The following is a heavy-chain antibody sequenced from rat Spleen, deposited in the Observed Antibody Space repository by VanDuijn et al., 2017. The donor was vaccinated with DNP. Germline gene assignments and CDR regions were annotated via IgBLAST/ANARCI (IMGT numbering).Heavy chain of an antibody. CDR2: MWTDGDT. Sequence: QMQLKESGPGLVQPSQTLSLTCTVSGFLLTTYHVHWVRQTPGKGLEWMGVMWTDGDTSYNSVLKSRLSINRDTSRSQVFLKMNSLQTEDSAIYFCSRDRDSIGIRTWYFDFWGPGTMVTVSS. CDR1: GFLLTTYH. V-gene: IGHV2-32*01. CDR3: SRDRDSIGIRTWYFDF. J-gene: IGHJ1*01. D-gene: IGHD1-9*01.